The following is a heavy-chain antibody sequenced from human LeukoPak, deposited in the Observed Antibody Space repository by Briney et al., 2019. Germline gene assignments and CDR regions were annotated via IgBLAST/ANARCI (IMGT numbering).Heavy chain of an antibody. CDR2: IYYSGST. CDR1: GGSISSSSYY. J-gene: IGHJ4*02. D-gene: IGHD2-8*02. Sequence: SETLSLTCTVSGGSISSSSYYWGWIRQPPGKGLEWIGSIYYSGSTYYNPSLKSRVTISLDTSKNQFSLKLSSVTAADTAVYYCARDWLGIDYFDYWGQGTLVTVSS. V-gene: IGHV4-39*07. CDR3: ARDWLGIDYFDY.